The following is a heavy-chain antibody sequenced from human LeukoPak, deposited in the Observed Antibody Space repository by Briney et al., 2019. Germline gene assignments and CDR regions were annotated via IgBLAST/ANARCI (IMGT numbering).Heavy chain of an antibody. CDR1: GFTFSSYG. CDR2: ISYDGSNK. V-gene: IGHV3-30*03. CDR3: ARSIAALDY. Sequence: PGGSLRLSCAASGFTFSSYGMHWVRQAPGKGLEWVAVISYDGSNKYYADSVKGRFTISRDNSKNTLYLQMNSLRAEDTAVYYCARSIAALDYWGQGTLVTVSS. D-gene: IGHD6-6*01. J-gene: IGHJ4*02.